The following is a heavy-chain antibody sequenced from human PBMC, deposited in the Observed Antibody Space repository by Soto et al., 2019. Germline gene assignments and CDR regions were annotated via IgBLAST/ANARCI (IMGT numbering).Heavy chain of an antibody. CDR2: ISYDGSNK. V-gene: IGHV3-30*18. CDR1: GFTFRNYG. CDR3: AKARGSPYFAN. D-gene: IGHD3-16*01. Sequence: GGSLRLSCAASGFTFRNYGRHWVRQAPGKGLEWVEAISYDGSNKYYVDSVKGRFTISRDTPKNMVYLQMNSLTAEDTAVYFCAKARGSPYFANWGQGTLVTVSS. J-gene: IGHJ4*02.